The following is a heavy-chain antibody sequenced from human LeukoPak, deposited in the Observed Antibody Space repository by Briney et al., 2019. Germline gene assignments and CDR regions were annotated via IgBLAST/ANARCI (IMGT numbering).Heavy chain of an antibody. Sequence: ASVKLSCKASGYTFTSYYMHWVRQAPGQGLEWMGIINPSGGSTSYAQKFQGRVTMTRDTSTSTVYMELSSLRSEDTAVYYCAAAIAVADPFDYWGQGTLVTVSS. D-gene: IGHD6-19*01. V-gene: IGHV1-46*01. J-gene: IGHJ4*02. CDR3: AAAIAVADPFDY. CDR1: GYTFTSYY. CDR2: INPSGGST.